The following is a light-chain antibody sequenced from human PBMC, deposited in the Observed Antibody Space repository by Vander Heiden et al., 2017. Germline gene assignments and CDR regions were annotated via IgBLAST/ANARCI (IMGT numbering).Light chain of an antibody. CDR2: GTS. V-gene: IGKV3-20*01. Sequence: EFVLTQSPGTLSLSPGERFTLSCRASQSVPCSYLPLYRHKPGQAPRLTIKGTSNRAIGIPERFGGGGSGTDFPFTITRLGPKDFAVYYSRKNGHSPLTFGQGTKVEIK. CDR1: QSVPCSY. CDR3: RKNGHSPLT. J-gene: IGKJ1*01.